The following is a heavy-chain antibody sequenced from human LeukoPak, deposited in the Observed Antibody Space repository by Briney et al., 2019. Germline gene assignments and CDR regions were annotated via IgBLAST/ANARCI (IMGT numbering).Heavy chain of an antibody. Sequence: SETLSLTCTVSGGSISSSSYYWGWIRQPPGKGLEWIGSIYYSGCTYYNPSLKSRVTISVDTSKNQFSLKLSSVTAADTAVYHCARDQPYMDVWGKGTTVTVSS. CDR3: ARDQPYMDV. J-gene: IGHJ6*03. CDR1: GGSISSSSYY. CDR2: IYYSGCT. V-gene: IGHV4-39*02.